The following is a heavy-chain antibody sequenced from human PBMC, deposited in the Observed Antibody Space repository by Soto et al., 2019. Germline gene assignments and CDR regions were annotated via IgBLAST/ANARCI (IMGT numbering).Heavy chain of an antibody. CDR1: GFSFRRYA. V-gene: IGHV3-23*01. Sequence: LRRSCAASGFSFRRYAMSWVRQAPGKGLEWVSAISGSGGSTYYADSVKGRFTISSDNSKNTLYLQMNSLRAVDTAVYFCPKDRAFYDSSGCYCVWGSVYYWGQGTLVSVSS. CDR2: ISGSGGST. CDR3: PKDRAFYDSSGCYCVWGSVYY. D-gene: IGHD3-22*01. J-gene: IGHJ4*02.